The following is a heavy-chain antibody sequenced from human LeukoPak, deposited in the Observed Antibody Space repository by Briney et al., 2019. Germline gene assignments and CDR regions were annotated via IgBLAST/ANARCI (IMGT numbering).Heavy chain of an antibody. CDR2: IYPGDSDT. J-gene: IGHJ3*02. Sequence: GESLKISCKGSGYNFTNYWIGWVRQMPGKGLECMGIIYPGDSDTRYSPSFQGQVTISADKSISTAYLQWSSLKASDTAMYYCARDRGSSSWAYHDAFDIWGQGTMVTVSS. CDR3: ARDRGSSSWAYHDAFDI. V-gene: IGHV5-51*01. CDR1: GYNFTNYW. D-gene: IGHD6-13*01.